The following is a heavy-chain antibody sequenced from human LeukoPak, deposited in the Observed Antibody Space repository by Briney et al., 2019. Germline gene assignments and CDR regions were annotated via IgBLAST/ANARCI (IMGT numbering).Heavy chain of an antibody. CDR1: GGSINSYY. V-gene: IGHV4-59*01. CDR2: ISYSGST. D-gene: IGHD6-6*01. Sequence: SETLSLTCTVSGGSINSYYWSWIRQPPGKGLEWIGYISYSGSTNYNPSLKSRVTILVDTSKNQFSLKLSSVTAADTAVYYCARDGCGSSSCLDYWGQGTLVTVSS. CDR3: ARDGCGSSSCLDY. J-gene: IGHJ4*02.